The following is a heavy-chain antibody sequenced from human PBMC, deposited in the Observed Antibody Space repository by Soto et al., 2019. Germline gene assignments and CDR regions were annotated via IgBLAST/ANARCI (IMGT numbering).Heavy chain of an antibody. CDR2: IRSKATSYAT. CDR3: TSTALYHDVWGSPRASDY. D-gene: IGHD3-16*01. CDR1: GFTFSGSA. J-gene: IGHJ4*02. V-gene: IGHV3-73*01. Sequence: GGSLRLSCAASGFTFSGSAMHWVRQASGKGLEWVGRIRSKATSYATAYAASVRGRFTISRDDSKNTAYLQMNSLKTEDTAVYYCTSTALYHDVWGSPRASDYWGQGTLVTVSS.